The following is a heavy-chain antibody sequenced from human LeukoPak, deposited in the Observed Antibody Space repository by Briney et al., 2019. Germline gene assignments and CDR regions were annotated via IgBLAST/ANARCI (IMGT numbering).Heavy chain of an antibody. J-gene: IGHJ3*02. CDR2: IYYSGST. CDR3: ARELYDAFDI. CDR1: GGSISSGGYS. V-gene: IGHV4-61*08. Sequence: PSETLSLTCAVSGGSISSGGYSWSWIRQPPGKGLEWIGYIYYSGSTNYNPSLKSRVTISVDTSKNQFSLKLSSVTAADTAVYYCARELYDAFDIWGQGTMVTVSS.